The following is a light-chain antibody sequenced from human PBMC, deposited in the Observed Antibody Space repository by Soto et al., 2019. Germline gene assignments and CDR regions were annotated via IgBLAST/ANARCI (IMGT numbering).Light chain of an antibody. Sequence: EDVVTQSPVTLSLSPRERATLSCRASQSISSSYLAWYQQKPGQAPSLLISGASRRATGIPDRFSGSGSGTDFTLTISRLEPEDFAVYYCQQYDSSPITFGQGTRLEI. V-gene: IGKV3-20*01. CDR1: QSISSSY. CDR2: GAS. CDR3: QQYDSSPIT. J-gene: IGKJ5*01.